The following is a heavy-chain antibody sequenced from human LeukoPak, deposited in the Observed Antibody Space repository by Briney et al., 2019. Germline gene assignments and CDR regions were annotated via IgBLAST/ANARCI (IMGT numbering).Heavy chain of an antibody. CDR2: IYCSGST. CDR1: DDSISTYY. D-gene: IGHD5-18*01. V-gene: IGHV4-59*01. J-gene: IGHJ3*02. Sequence: SETLSLTCTVSDDSISTYYWSWIRQPPGNGLEWIGYIYCSGSTNCNPSLKSRVTISVDTSKNQFSLKLSSVTAADTAVYYCAGGWIQPGAFDIWGQGTMVTVSS. CDR3: AGGWIQPGAFDI.